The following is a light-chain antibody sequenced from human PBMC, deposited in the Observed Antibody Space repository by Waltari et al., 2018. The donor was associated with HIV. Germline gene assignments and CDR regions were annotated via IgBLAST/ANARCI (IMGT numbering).Light chain of an antibody. CDR3: CSCPRSGIRYV. J-gene: IGLJ1*01. CDR1: SNDVGSYDL. Sequence: QSALTQSASVSGSPGQSMTISCTGTSNDVGSYDLVSWYQQNPGKAPKLIIYEVTKRPSGVSNRFSGSKSGNTASLTISGLQAEDEADYYCCSCPRSGIRYVFGTGTKVTVL. CDR2: EVT. V-gene: IGLV2-23*02.